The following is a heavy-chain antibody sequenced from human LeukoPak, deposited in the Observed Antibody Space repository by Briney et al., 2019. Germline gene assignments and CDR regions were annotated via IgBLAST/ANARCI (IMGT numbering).Heavy chain of an antibody. Sequence: GGSLRLSCAASGFTFSSYAMHWVRQAPGKGLEWVAVISYDGSNKYYADSVKRRFTISRDNSKNTLYLQMNSLRAEDTAVYYCARVSPPYYDFYYYGMDVWGQGTTVTVSS. CDR1: GFTFSSYA. D-gene: IGHD3-3*01. J-gene: IGHJ6*02. V-gene: IGHV3-30*04. CDR3: ARVSPPYYDFYYYGMDV. CDR2: ISYDGSNK.